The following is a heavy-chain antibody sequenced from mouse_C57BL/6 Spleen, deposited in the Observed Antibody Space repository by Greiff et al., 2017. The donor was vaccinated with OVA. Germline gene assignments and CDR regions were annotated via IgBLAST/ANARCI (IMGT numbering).Heavy chain of an antibody. V-gene: IGHV3-6*01. Sequence: EVQVVESGPGLVKPSQSLSLTCSVTGYSITSGYYWNWIRQFPGNKLEWMGYISYDGSNNYNPSLKNRISITRDTSKNQFFLKLNSVTTEDTATYYCARDDYDGGFAYWGQGTLVTVSA. J-gene: IGHJ3*01. CDR1: GYSITSGYY. D-gene: IGHD2-4*01. CDR2: ISYDGSN. CDR3: ARDDYDGGFAY.